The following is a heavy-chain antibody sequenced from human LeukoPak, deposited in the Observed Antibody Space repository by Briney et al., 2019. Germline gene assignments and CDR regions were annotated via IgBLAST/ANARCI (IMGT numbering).Heavy chain of an antibody. CDR2: ISSSSSYI. V-gene: IGHV3-21*01. CDR1: GFTFSSYS. CDR3: ARGGGWSRQRGFDY. Sequence: GGSLRLSCAASGFTFSSYSMNWVRQAPGKGLEWVSSISSSSSYIYYADSVKGRFTISGDNAKSSLYLQMNSLRAEDTAVYYCARGGGWSRQRGFDYWGQGTLVTVSS. D-gene: IGHD2-15*01. J-gene: IGHJ4*02.